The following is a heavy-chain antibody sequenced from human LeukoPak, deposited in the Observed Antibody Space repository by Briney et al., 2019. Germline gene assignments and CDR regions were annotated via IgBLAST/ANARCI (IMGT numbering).Heavy chain of an antibody. CDR1: GGSISSYY. V-gene: IGHV4-59*08. Sequence: PSETLSLTCTVSGGSISSYYWSWIRQPPGGGLEWSGYIYYSGSTNYNPSLMSRVTISVATSKNQFSLKLSSVTAADTAVYYCARNRGYSYGYPFDYWGQGTLVTVSS. J-gene: IGHJ4*02. CDR2: IYYSGST. CDR3: ARNRGYSYGYPFDY. D-gene: IGHD5-18*01.